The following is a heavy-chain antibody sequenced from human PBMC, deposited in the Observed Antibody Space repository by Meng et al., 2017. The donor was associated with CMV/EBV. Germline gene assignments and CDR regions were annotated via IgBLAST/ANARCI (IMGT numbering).Heavy chain of an antibody. CDR2: INLSGST. D-gene: IGHD6-13*01. J-gene: IGHJ6*02. Sequence: SETLSLTCAVCGGSFSGYYWSWIRQPPGKGLEWIGEINLSGSTNYNPSLKSRVTISVDTSKNQFSLKLSSVTAADTAVYYCARDRWVSSWGYYYGMDVWGQGTTVTVSS. CDR1: GGSFSGYY. V-gene: IGHV4-34*01. CDR3: ARDRWVSSWGYYYGMDV.